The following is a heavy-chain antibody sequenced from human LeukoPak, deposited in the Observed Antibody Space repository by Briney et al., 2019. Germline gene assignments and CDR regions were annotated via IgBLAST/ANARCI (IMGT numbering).Heavy chain of an antibody. CDR2: INHSGST. J-gene: IGHJ4*02. CDR1: GGSISSYY. V-gene: IGHV4-34*01. Sequence: SETLSLTCTVSGGSISSYYWSWIRQPPGKGLEWIGEINHSGSTNYNPSLKSPVTISVDTSKNQFSLKLSSVTAADTAVYYCARMKARGYSGYDLLPRGGKIDYWGQGTLVTVSS. D-gene: IGHD5-12*01. CDR3: ARMKARGYSGYDLLPRGGKIDY.